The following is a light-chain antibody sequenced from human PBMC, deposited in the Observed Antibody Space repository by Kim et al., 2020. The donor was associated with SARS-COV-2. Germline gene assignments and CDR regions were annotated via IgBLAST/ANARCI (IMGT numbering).Light chain of an antibody. CDR2: EDS. CDR3: QSYDSSNHVI. CDR1: SGSIASNY. V-gene: IGLV6-57*04. J-gene: IGLJ2*01. Sequence: NFMLTQPHSVSESPGKTVIISCTRSSGSIASNYVQWYQQRPGSAPTTVIYEDSQRPSGVPDRFSGSTDSSSNSASLTISGLKTEDEADYYCQSYDSSNHVIFGGGTKLTVL.